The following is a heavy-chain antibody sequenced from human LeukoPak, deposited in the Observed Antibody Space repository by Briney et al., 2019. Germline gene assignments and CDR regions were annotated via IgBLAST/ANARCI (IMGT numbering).Heavy chain of an antibody. CDR2: IYYSGST. V-gene: IGHV4-59*08. CDR1: GGSISSYY. D-gene: IGHD3-22*01. Sequence: SETLSLTCTVSGGSISSYYWSWIRQPPGKGLEWIGYIYYSGSTNYNPSLKSRVTISVGTSKNQFSLKLSSVTAADTAVYYCARATYYYDSRYYFDYWGQGTLVTVSS. J-gene: IGHJ4*02. CDR3: ARATYYYDSRYYFDY.